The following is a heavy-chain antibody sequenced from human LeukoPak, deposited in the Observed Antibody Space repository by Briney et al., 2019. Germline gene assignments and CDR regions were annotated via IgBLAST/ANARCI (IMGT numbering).Heavy chain of an antibody. CDR3: AKGSGYYLTAVQH. V-gene: IGHV3-33*06. CDR2: IWYDGSNK. CDR1: GFTFINYA. Sequence: GTSLRLSCGASGFTFINYAMHWVRQSPGKGLEWVAVIWYDGSNKYYADSVQGRFTISRDNSKNTVYLQMNSLRAEDTAVYYCAKGSGYYLTAVQHWGQGTLVTVSS. J-gene: IGHJ1*01. D-gene: IGHD3-3*01.